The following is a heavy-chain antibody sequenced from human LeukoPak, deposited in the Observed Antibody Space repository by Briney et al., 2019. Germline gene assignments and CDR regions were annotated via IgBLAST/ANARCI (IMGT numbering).Heavy chain of an antibody. V-gene: IGHV4-39*07. J-gene: IGHJ3*02. CDR1: GDSVSRSDSY. CDR3: ATPYSSSTAFDI. CDR2: INHSGST. Sequence: SETLSLTCSVSGDSVSRSDSYWDWIRQPPGKGLEWIGEINHSGSTNYNPSLKSRVTISVDTSKNQSSLKLSSVTAADTAVYYCATPYSSSTAFDIWGQGTMVTVSS. D-gene: IGHD6-6*01.